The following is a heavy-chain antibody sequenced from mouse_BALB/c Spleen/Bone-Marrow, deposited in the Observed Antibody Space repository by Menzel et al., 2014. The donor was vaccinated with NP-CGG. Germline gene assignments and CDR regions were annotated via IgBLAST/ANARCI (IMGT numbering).Heavy chain of an antibody. CDR1: GYTFTDYN. D-gene: IGHD1-1*02. CDR2: IYPNNGGT. Sequence: VQLQQSGPELVKPGASVKISCKASGYTFTDYNMHWVKQSHGKSLEWIGYIYPNNGGTGYNQKFKSKATVTADNSSSTAYMELRSLTSEDSAVYYCARRGSPYYFDYWGQGTTLTVPS. CDR3: ARRGSPYYFDY. J-gene: IGHJ2*01. V-gene: IGHV1S29*02.